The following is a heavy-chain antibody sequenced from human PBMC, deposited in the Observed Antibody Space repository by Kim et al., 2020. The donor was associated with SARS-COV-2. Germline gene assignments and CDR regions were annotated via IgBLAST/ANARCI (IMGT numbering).Heavy chain of an antibody. CDR2: T. V-gene: IGHV4-30-2*05. J-gene: IGHJ3*02. Sequence: TYYNPSLKSRVTISVDTSKNQFSLKLSSVTAADTAVYYCARVAPRGGDDIWGQGTMVTVSS. CDR3: ARVAPRGGDDI. D-gene: IGHD3-10*01.